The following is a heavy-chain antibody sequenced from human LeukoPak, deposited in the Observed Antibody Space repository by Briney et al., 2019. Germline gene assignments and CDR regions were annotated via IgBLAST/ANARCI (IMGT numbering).Heavy chain of an antibody. D-gene: IGHD6-13*01. V-gene: IGHV1-8*01. CDR2: MNPNSGNT. Sequence: ASVKVSCKASGYTFTSYDINWVRQATGQGLEWMGWMNPNSGNTGYAQKFLGRVTMTRNTSISAAYMELSSLRSEDTAVYYCARAIAAAGTRFDPWGQGTLVTVSS. J-gene: IGHJ5*02. CDR1: GYTFTSYD. CDR3: ARAIAAAGTRFDP.